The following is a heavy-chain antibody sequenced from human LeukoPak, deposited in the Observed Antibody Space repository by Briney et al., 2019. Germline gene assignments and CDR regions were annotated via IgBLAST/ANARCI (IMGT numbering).Heavy chain of an antibody. D-gene: IGHD3-22*01. Sequence: GGSLRLSCAASGFTFNTYTMNRVRQAPGQGLEWVSYISGSSGIIDYADSVRGRFTISRDNAKNSLYLQMNSLRAEDTAVYYCARGSTYYGSSGQVPFDYWGQGTLVTVSS. CDR3: ARGSTYYGSSGQVPFDY. CDR1: GFTFNTYT. V-gene: IGHV3-48*01. CDR2: ISGSSGII. J-gene: IGHJ4*02.